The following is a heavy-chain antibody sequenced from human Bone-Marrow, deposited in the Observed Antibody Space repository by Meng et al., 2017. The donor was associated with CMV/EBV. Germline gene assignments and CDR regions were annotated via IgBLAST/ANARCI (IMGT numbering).Heavy chain of an antibody. D-gene: IGHD3-22*01. V-gene: IGHV4-31*02. CDR1: SISSGGYY. J-gene: IGHJ4*02. CDR2: IYYSGST. Sequence: SISSGGYYWSWIRQHPGKGLEWIGYIYYSGSTYYNPTLKSRVTISVDTSKNQFSLKLSSVTAADTAVNYCARATPNYYDSSGYYYFDYWGQGTLVTVSS. CDR3: ARATPNYYDSSGYYYFDY.